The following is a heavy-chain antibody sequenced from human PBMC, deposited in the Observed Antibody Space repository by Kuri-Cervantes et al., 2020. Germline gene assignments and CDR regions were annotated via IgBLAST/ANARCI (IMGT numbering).Heavy chain of an antibody. V-gene: IGHV1-18*01. D-gene: IGHD3-16*01. CDR1: GYTFTSYG. CDR3: ARGSPGLGGDAFDI. J-gene: IGHJ3*02. Sequence: ASVKVSCKASGYTFTSYGISWVRQAPGQGLEWMGWISAYNGNTNYAQKFQGRVTMTRNTSISTAYMELSSLRSEDTAVYYCARGSPGLGGDAFDIWGQGTMVT. CDR2: ISAYNGNT.